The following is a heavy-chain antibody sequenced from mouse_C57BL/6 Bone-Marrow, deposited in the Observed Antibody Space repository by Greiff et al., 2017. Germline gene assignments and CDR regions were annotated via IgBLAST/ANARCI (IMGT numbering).Heavy chain of an antibody. CDR2: ISYDGSN. Sequence: EVHLVESGPGLVKPSQSLSLTCSVTGYSITSGYYWNWIRQFPGNKLEWMGYISYDGSNNYNPSLKNRISITRDTSKNQFFLKLNSVTTEDTATYYCAREGNLLCDYWGQGTTLTVSS. J-gene: IGHJ2*01. D-gene: IGHD2-1*01. CDR3: AREGNLLCDY. V-gene: IGHV3-6*01. CDR1: GYSITSGYY.